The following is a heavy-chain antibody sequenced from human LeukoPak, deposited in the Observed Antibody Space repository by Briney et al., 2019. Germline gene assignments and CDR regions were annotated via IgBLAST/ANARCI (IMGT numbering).Heavy chain of an antibody. CDR2: ISGSGGST. D-gene: IGHD4-11*01. V-gene: IGHV3-23*01. Sequence: GGSLRLSCAASGFTFSSYAMSWVRQAPGKGLEWVSAISGSGGSTYYADSVKGRFTISRDNSKNTLYLQMNSLGAEDTAVYYCAKGSGPYTVNWFDPWGQGTLVTVSS. CDR3: AKGSGPYTVNWFDP. J-gene: IGHJ5*02. CDR1: GFTFSSYA.